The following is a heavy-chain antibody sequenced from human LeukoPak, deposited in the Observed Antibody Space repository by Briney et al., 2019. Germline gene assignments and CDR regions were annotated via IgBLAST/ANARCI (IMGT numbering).Heavy chain of an antibody. Sequence: VASVKVSCKASGYTFTSYDINWVRQATGQGLEWMGWMNPNSGNTGYAQKFQGRVTMTRNTSISTAYMELSSLRSEDTAVYYCARVPGRGGYYYYYGMDVWGQGTTVTVSS. J-gene: IGHJ6*02. V-gene: IGHV1-8*01. CDR2: MNPNSGNT. CDR3: ARVPGRGGYYYYYGMDV. D-gene: IGHD3-16*01. CDR1: GYTFTSYD.